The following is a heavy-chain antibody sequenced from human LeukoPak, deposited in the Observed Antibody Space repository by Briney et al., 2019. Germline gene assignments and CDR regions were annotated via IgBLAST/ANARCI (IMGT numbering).Heavy chain of an antibody. V-gene: IGHV4-59*01. CDR1: GGSISSYY. CDR2: IYYSGST. J-gene: IGHJ5*02. Sequence: PSETLSLTCTVSGGSISSYYWSWIRQPPGKGLEWIGYIYYSGSTNYNPSLKSRVTISVDTSKNQFSLKLSSVTAADTAVYYCARVGKHSGYDGDWFDPWGQGTLVTVSS. D-gene: IGHD5-12*01. CDR3: ARVGKHSGYDGDWFDP.